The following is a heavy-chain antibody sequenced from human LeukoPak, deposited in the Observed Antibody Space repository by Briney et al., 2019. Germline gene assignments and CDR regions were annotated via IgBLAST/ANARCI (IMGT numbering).Heavy chain of an antibody. V-gene: IGHV3-53*01. D-gene: IGHD3-16*02. CDR2: IYSGGST. CDR3: ARTFLGELSFSLYY. CDR1: GFTVSSNY. Sequence: GGSLRLSCAASGFTVSSNYMSWVRQAPGKGLEWVSVIYSGGSTYYADSVKGRFTISRDNSKNTLYLQMNSLRAEDTAVYYCARTFLGELSFSLYYWGQGTLVTVSS. J-gene: IGHJ4*02.